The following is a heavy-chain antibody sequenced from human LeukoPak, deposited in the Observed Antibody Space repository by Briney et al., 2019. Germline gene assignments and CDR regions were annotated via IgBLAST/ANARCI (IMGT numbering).Heavy chain of an antibody. CDR1: GGSISSGDYY. CDR2: IYYSGST. CDR3: ATVIPHYDDSSAYPP. J-gene: IGHJ5*02. V-gene: IGHV4-30-4*01. D-gene: IGHD3-22*01. Sequence: SQTLSLTCAVSGGSISSGDYYWIWIRQPPGKGLEWIGYIYYSGSTYYNPSLKSRVTISVDTSKNQFSLKLSSVTAADTAVYYCATVIPHYDDSSAYPPWGQGTLVTVSS.